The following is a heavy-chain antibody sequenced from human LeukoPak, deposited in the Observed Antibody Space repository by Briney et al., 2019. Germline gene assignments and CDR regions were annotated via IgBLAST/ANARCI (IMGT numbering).Heavy chain of an antibody. CDR3: ARAKDISGSYYYYGMDV. D-gene: IGHD2-15*01. V-gene: IGHV4-31*03. Sequence: PSETLSLTCTVSGGPISSGGYYWSWIRQHPGKGLEWIGYIYYSGSTYYNPSLKSRVTISVDTSKNQFSLKLSSVTAADTAVYYCARAKDISGSYYYYGMDVWGQGTTVTVSS. J-gene: IGHJ6*02. CDR2: IYYSGST. CDR1: GGPISSGGYY.